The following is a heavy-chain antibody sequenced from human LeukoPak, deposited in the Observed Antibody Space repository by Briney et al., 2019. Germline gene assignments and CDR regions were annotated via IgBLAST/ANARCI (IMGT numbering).Heavy chain of an antibody. D-gene: IGHD3-9*01. J-gene: IGHJ3*01. V-gene: IGHV3-15*01. Sequence: GGSLRLSCAASGITFSNAWMSWVRQAPGKGLEWVGRIKSKTDGGTTDYAAPMKGRFTISRDDSKNTLYLQMNSLKTEDTAVYYCTTDMLRYFDRQGGQGTMVTVSS. CDR3: TTDMLRYFDRQ. CDR2: IKSKTDGGTT. CDR1: GITFSNAW.